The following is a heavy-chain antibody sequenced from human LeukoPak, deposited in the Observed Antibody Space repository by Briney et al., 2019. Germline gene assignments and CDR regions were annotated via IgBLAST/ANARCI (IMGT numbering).Heavy chain of an antibody. J-gene: IGHJ4*02. CDR2: ISGSGGST. CDR1: GFTFSSYA. Sequence: GGSLRLSCAASGFTFSSYAMSWVRQAPGKGLEWVSAISGSGGSTYYADSVKGRFTISRDNSKNTLYLQMNSLRAEDTAVYYCAKDLPLLRFGDRDPYFDYWGQGTLVTVSS. V-gene: IGHV3-23*01. D-gene: IGHD3-10*01. CDR3: AKDLPLLRFGDRDPYFDY.